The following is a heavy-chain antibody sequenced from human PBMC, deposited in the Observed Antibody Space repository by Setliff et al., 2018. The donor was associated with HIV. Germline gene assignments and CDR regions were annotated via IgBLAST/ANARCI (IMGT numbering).Heavy chain of an antibody. J-gene: IGHJ4*02. V-gene: IGHV4-39*07. D-gene: IGHD1-26*01. CDR3: ARGGSGSPFDY. CDR2: IYYSGSA. Sequence: SETLSLTCTVSGGSISSSNYCWGWIRQPPGKGLEWIGSIYYSGSAYYNPSLKSRVTISVDTSKNQFSLKLSSVTAADTAVYYCARGGSGSPFDYWGQGTLVTVSS. CDR1: GGSISSSNYC.